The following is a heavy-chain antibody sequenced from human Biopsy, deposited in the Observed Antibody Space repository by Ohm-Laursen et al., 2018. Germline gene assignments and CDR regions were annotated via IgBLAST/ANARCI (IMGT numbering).Heavy chain of an antibody. CDR3: ARRGSGGRSFDY. J-gene: IGHJ4*02. CDR2: ISNSGNT. V-gene: IGHV4-59*08. D-gene: IGHD2-15*01. Sequence: SETLFLTCAVSGDSINSSYWSWIRQAPGKGLEWIGFISNSGNTNYNPSLKSRVTISADTSKNQFSLKLGSVTVADTAVFYCARRGSGGRSFDYWGQGSLVTVSS. CDR1: GDSINSSY.